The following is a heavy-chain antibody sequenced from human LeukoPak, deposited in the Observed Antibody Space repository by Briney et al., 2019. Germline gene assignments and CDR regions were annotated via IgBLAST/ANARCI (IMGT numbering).Heavy chain of an antibody. Sequence: PSETLSLTCTVSGGSVSSGSYYWSWIRQPPGKGLEWIGYIYYSGSTNYNPSLKSRVTISVDTSKNQFSLKLSSVTAADTAVYYCARGYCSSTSCYQKNWGQGTLVTVSS. D-gene: IGHD2-2*01. CDR2: IYYSGST. J-gene: IGHJ4*02. V-gene: IGHV4-61*01. CDR1: GGSVSSGSYY. CDR3: ARGYCSSTSCYQKN.